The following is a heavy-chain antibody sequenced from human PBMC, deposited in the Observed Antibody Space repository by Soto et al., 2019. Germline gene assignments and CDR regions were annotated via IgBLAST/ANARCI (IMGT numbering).Heavy chain of an antibody. Sequence: QVQLVQSGAEVKKPGASVKFSCKASGYTFPSFTMSWVRQAPGQGLEWMGWISTYNGNTNYAQKLQGRVTMTTDTSTSTAYMELRSLRSDDTAMYYCARGLKDGDYSAWGQGTLVNVSS. CDR1: GYTFPSFT. J-gene: IGHJ5*02. CDR2: ISTYNGNT. CDR3: ARGLKDGDYSA. D-gene: IGHD4-17*01. V-gene: IGHV1-18*01.